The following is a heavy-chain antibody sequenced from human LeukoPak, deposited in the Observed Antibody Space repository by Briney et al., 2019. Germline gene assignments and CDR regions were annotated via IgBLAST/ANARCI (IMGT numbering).Heavy chain of an antibody. Sequence: ASVKVSCKASGYTFTGYYMHWVRQAPGQGLEWMGWINPNSGGTNYARKFQGRVTMTRDTSISTAYMELSRLRSDDTAVYYCARGPDEVITTPIPYWGQGTLVTVSS. D-gene: IGHD3-22*01. CDR3: ARGPDEVITTPIPY. CDR1: GYTFTGYY. V-gene: IGHV1-2*02. CDR2: INPNSGGT. J-gene: IGHJ4*02.